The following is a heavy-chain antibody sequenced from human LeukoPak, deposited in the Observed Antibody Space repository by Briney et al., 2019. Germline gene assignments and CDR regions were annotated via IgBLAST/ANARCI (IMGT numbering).Heavy chain of an antibody. J-gene: IGHJ4*02. V-gene: IGHV3-30*04. CDR1: GFTFSSYA. Sequence: GGSLRLSCAASGFTFSSYAMHWVRQAPGKGLEWVAVISYDGSNKYYADSVKGRFTISRDNSKNTLYLQMNSLRAEDTAVYYCARSVTVEIDYWGQGTLVTVSS. CDR2: ISYDGSNK. D-gene: IGHD4-23*01. CDR3: ARSVTVEIDY.